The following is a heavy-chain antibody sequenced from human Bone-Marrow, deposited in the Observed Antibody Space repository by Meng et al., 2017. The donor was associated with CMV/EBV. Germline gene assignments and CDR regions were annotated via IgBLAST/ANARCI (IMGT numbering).Heavy chain of an antibody. CDR3: AREGAVVPAAIRLGRYFQH. Sequence: GESLKISCAASGFTFSSYSMNWVRQAPGKGLEWVSSISSSSSYIYYADSVKGRFTISRDNAKNSLYLQMNSLRAEDTAVYYCAREGAVVPAAIRLGRYFQHWGQGPLVPVSS. CDR1: GFTFSSYS. CDR2: ISSSSSYI. V-gene: IGHV3-21*01. D-gene: IGHD2-2*01. J-gene: IGHJ1*01.